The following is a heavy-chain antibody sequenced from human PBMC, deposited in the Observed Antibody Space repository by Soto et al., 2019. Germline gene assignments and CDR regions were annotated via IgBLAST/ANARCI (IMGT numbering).Heavy chain of an antibody. CDR3: ARDRYYGSGTYYNFYSGMDV. D-gene: IGHD3-10*01. V-gene: IGHV4-30-4*01. CDR1: GGSINSGDYY. J-gene: IGHJ6*02. CDR2: IFHSGST. Sequence: SETLSLTCTVSGGSINSGDYYWTWVRQPPGKGLEWIGNIFHSGSTYYTPSLQSRVTISLDTSKNHFSLKLSSVTPADTAVYYCARDRYYGSGTYYNFYSGMDVWGQGTTVTVSS.